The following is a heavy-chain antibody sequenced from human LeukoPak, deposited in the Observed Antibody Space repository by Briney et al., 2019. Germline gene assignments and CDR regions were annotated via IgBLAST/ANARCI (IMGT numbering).Heavy chain of an antibody. CDR1: GFTFSSYS. CDR2: ISGSGGST. D-gene: IGHD3-22*01. V-gene: IGHV3-23*01. Sequence: GGSLRLSCAASGFTFSSYSMNWVRQAPGKGLEWVSAISGSGGSTYYADSVKGRFTISRDNSKNTLYLQMNSLRAEDTAVYYCAKDQNVVITSSFDYWGQGTLVTVSS. CDR3: AKDQNVVITSSFDY. J-gene: IGHJ4*02.